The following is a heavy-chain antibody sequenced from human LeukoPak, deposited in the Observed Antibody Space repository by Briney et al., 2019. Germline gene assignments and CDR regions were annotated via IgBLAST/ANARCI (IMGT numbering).Heavy chain of an antibody. CDR2: IKGDGSEK. Sequence: GGSLRLSCAASGFTFSTYWMSWVRQAPGKGLEWVANIKGDGSEKNYVGSVKGRFTISRDNSKNTLYLQMNSLRAEDTAVYYCARNGYSSSWYRNWGQGTLVTVSS. CDR1: GFTFSTYW. CDR3: ARNGYSSSWYRN. J-gene: IGHJ4*02. V-gene: IGHV3-7*03. D-gene: IGHD6-13*01.